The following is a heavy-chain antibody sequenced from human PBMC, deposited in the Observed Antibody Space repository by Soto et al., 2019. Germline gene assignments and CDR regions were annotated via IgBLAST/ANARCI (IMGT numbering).Heavy chain of an antibody. CDR1: GFSFTTSGMC. J-gene: IGHJ4*02. D-gene: IGHD3-10*01. CDR2: IDWDDDK. CDR3: ARNFYDTGNYYARIDY. V-gene: IGHV2-70*01. Sequence: SGPTLVNPTQTLTLTCTFSGFSFTTSGMCVSWIRQPPGKALEWLALIDWDDDKFYVTSLKTRLTISRDTSKNQVVLTMTNMDPLDTATYYCARNFYDTGNYYARIDYWGPGTLVTVSS.